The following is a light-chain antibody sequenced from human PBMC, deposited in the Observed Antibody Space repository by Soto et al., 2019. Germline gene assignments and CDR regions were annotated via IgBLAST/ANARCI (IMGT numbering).Light chain of an antibody. CDR1: QSVSSN. CDR3: QQYNNWPRT. V-gene: IGKV3-15*01. J-gene: IGKJ1*01. Sequence: EILMTQSPGTLSVSPGERATLSCRASQSVSSNLAWYQQKPGQAPRLLIYGASTRATGIPARFSGSRSGTEFTLTISSLQSEDFAVYYCQQYNNWPRTFGQGTKVEIK. CDR2: GAS.